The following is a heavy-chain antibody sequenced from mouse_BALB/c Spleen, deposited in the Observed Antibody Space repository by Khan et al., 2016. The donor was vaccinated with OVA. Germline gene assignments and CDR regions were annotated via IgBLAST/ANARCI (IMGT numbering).Heavy chain of an antibody. CDR2: TYPGGGYT. J-gene: IGHJ2*01. Sequence: QVQLKESGAELVRPGTSVKMSCTAAGYTFTNNWIGWVKQRSGHGLEWIGDTYPGGGYTNYNAKFKGKATLTADTSSSTAYMQLSGLTSADSALFYVVRSGAPRATGDYFDYWGQGTTLPVSS. D-gene: IGHD3-1*01. CDR3: VRSGAPRATGDYFDY. CDR1: GYTFTNNW. V-gene: IGHV1-63*02.